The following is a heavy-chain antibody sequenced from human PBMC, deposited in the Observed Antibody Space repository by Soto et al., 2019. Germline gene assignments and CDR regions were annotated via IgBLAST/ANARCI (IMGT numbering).Heavy chain of an antibody. CDR3: AGCGYSYGQFDY. Sequence: ASVKVSCKASGGTFSSYAISWVRQAPGQGLEWMGGIIPIFGTANYAQKFQGRVTITADESTSTAYMELSSLRSEDTAVYYCAGCGYSYGQFDYWGQGTLVTVSS. J-gene: IGHJ4*02. D-gene: IGHD5-18*01. CDR2: IIPIFGTA. V-gene: IGHV1-69*13. CDR1: GGTFSSYA.